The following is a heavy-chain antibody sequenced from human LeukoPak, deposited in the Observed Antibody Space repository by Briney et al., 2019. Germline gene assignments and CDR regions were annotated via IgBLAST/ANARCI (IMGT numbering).Heavy chain of an antibody. CDR3: AKVGYYYDSSALYFDY. D-gene: IGHD3-22*01. Sequence: GGSLRLSCAASGFTFSDFYMTWVRQAPGKGLEWVAFIRYDGSNKYYADSVKGRFTISRDNSKNTLYLQMNSLRAEDTAVYYCAKVGYYYDSSALYFDYWGQGTLVTVSS. CDR2: IRYDGSNK. CDR1: GFTFSDFY. J-gene: IGHJ4*02. V-gene: IGHV3-30*02.